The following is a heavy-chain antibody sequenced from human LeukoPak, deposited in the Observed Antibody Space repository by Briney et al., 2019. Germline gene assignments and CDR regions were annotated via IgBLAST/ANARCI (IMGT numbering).Heavy chain of an antibody. Sequence: PSETLSLTCAVYGGSFSGYYWSWIRQPPGKWLEWIGEINHSGSTNYNPSLKSRVTISVDTSKNQFSLRLRPVTAADTAVYYCARIFIRNGYSSYFDCWGQGTLVTVSS. CDR2: INHSGST. J-gene: IGHJ4*02. CDR3: ARIFIRNGYSSYFDC. CDR1: GGSFSGYY. D-gene: IGHD5-18*01. V-gene: IGHV4-34*01.